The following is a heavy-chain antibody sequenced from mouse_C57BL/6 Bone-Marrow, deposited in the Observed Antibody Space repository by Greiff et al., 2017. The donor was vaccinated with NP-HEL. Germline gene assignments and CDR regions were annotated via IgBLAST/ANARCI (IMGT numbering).Heavy chain of an antibody. V-gene: IGHV7-3*01. CDR3: ARSPLRRGYYFDY. J-gene: IGHJ2*01. CDR2: IRNKANGYTT. Sequence: EVKLMESGGGLVQPGGSLSLSCAASGFTFTDYYMSWVRQPPGKALEWLGFIRNKANGYTTEYSASVKGRFTISRDNSQSILYLQMNALRAEDSATYYCARSPLRRGYYFDYWGQGTTLTVSS. D-gene: IGHD2-12*01. CDR1: GFTFTDYY.